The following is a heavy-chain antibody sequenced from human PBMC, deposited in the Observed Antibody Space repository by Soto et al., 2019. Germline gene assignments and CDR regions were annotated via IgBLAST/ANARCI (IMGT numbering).Heavy chain of an antibody. V-gene: IGHV4-34*01. Sequence: PSETLSLTCAVYGGSFIGYYCSWIRHPPGKGLEWIVEINHSGSTNYNPSLKGRVTISVDTSKNQFSLKLSSVTAADTAVYYCARTVGYYYYGMDVWGQGTTVTVS. CDR2: INHSGST. CDR1: GGSFIGYY. CDR3: ARTVGYYYYGMDV. J-gene: IGHJ6*02. D-gene: IGHD2-15*01.